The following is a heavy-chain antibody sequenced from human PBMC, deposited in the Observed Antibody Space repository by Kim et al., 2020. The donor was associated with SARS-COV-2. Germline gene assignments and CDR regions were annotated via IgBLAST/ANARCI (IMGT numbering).Heavy chain of an antibody. V-gene: IGHV1-69*13. CDR2: IIPIFGTA. CDR1: GVTFSSYA. J-gene: IGHJ4*02. Sequence: SVKVSCKASGVTFSSYAISWVRQAPGQGLEWMGGIIPIFGTAHYAQKFQGRVTITADESTSTSYMELSSLRSEDTAVYYCAREGRSSTKALDYWGQGTLVTVSS. D-gene: IGHD6-13*01. CDR3: AREGRSSTKALDY.